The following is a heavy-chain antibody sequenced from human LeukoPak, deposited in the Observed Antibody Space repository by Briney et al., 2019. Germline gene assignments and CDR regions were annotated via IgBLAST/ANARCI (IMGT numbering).Heavy chain of an antibody. D-gene: IGHD3-22*01. CDR3: ARKMAHYFDSSGYSF. J-gene: IGHJ4*02. V-gene: IGHV3-21*01. CDR1: GFTFSSYS. Sequence: GGPLTLSCAASGFTFSSYSMNGVRQAPGRGLEWVSYISSSSSYIYYAASVKGRFTISRDNAKNSLYLQMNSLRDEDTAVYYCARKMAHYFDSSGYSFWGQGTLVTVSS. CDR2: ISSSSSYI.